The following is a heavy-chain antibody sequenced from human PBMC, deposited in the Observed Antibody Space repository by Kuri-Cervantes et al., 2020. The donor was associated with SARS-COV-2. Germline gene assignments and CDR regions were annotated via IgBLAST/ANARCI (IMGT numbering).Heavy chain of an antibody. Sequence: GESLKISCAASGFTFSSYAMHWVRQAPGKGLEWVAVISYDGSNKYYADSVKGRFTISRDNSKNTLYLQMNSLRAEDTAVYYCARRGLGWYSSSSDAFDIWGQGTMVTVSS. CDR2: ISYDGSNK. V-gene: IGHV3-30*01. D-gene: IGHD6-6*01. CDR1: GFTFSSYA. J-gene: IGHJ3*02. CDR3: ARRGLGWYSSSSDAFDI.